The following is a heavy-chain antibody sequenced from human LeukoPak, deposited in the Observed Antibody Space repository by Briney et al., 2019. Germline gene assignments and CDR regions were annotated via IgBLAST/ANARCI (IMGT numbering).Heavy chain of an antibody. Sequence: SVTVSCKASGGTFSSYAISWVRQAPGQGLEWMGRIIPILGIANYAQKFQGRVTITADKSTSTAYMELSSLRSEDTAVYYCARGALYYDSSGYDGPYFDYWGQGTLVTVSS. J-gene: IGHJ4*02. CDR3: ARGALYYDSSGYDGPYFDY. CDR2: IIPILGIA. D-gene: IGHD3-22*01. CDR1: GGTFSSYA. V-gene: IGHV1-69*04.